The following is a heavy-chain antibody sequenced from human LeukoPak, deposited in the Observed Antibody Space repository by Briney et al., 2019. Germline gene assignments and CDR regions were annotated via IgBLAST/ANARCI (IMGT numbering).Heavy chain of an antibody. CDR3: ARAAPYAGGHKPADC. Sequence: SETLSLTCAVYGGSFSGYYWSWIRQPPGKGLEWIGEINHSGSTNYNPSLKSRVTISVDTSKNQFSLKLSSVTAADTAVYYCARAAPYAGGHKPADCWGQGTLVTVSS. CDR2: INHSGST. V-gene: IGHV4-34*01. CDR1: GGSFSGYY. D-gene: IGHD2-8*01. J-gene: IGHJ4*02.